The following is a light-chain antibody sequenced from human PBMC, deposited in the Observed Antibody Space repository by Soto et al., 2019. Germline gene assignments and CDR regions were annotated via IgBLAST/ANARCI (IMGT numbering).Light chain of an antibody. CDR2: AAS. J-gene: IGKJ1*01. V-gene: IGKV1-39*01. CDR1: QSISSY. CDR3: QKSYSTLWT. Sequence: DIQMTQSPSSLSASVGDRVTITCRASQSISSYLNWYQQKPGKAPKLLIYAASSLQSGVPSRFSGSGSGTDFTLTISSLQTEDFATYYCQKSYSTLWTFGQGTKVEIK.